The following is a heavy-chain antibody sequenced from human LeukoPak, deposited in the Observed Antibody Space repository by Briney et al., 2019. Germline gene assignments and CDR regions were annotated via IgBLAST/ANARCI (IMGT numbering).Heavy chain of an antibody. CDR1: GFTFISYV. CDR3: AKGGMVRGEYDY. D-gene: IGHD3-10*01. Sequence: PGGSLRLSCAASGFTFISYVMGWVRQAPGKGLEWVSGVSGSGGSAYYADSVKGRFTISRDNSKNTLYLQMNTLRVEDTAVYYCAKGGMVRGEYDYWGQGTLVTVSS. V-gene: IGHV3-23*01. CDR2: VSGSGGSA. J-gene: IGHJ4*02.